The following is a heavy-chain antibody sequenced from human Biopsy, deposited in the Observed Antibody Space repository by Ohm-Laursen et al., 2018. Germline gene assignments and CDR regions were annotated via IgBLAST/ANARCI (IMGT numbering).Heavy chain of an antibody. CDR2: MYYSGSI. CDR1: GGSLNFYY. CDR3: VRGRSPATY. Sequence: TLSLTCAVSGGSLNFYYWSWIRQPPGKGLEWIGYMYYSGSIKYSPSLKNRVTVSFDTSRNQFSLKLTSMTPADTAVYYCVRGRSPATYWGQGALVIVSS. V-gene: IGHV4-59*01. J-gene: IGHJ4*02. D-gene: IGHD3-16*01.